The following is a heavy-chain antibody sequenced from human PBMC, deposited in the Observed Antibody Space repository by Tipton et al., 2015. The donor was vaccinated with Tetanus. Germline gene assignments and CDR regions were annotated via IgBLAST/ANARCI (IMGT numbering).Heavy chain of an antibody. J-gene: IGHJ5*02. D-gene: IGHD6-6*01. V-gene: IGHV4-61*08. CDR1: GGSVRGGDYS. CDR2: VSYSGRT. Sequence: TLSLTCTVSGGSVRGGDYSWNWIRQPPGKGLEWLAYVSYSGRTNPNYSLKRRITVSLDASKNQFFPRLTSVTAADTAVYYCARDQGGGRVVRLNWFDPWGQGILVTVSS. CDR3: ARDQGGGRVVRLNWFDP.